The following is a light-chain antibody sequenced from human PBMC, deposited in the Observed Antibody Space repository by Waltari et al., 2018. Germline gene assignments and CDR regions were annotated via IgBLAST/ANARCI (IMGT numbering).Light chain of an antibody. J-gene: IGKJ1*01. CDR2: GAS. Sequence: EIGLTQPPATLPLSPGDRATLPSRASQSVTSNHLAWFQQKPGQAPRFLIYGASSRATGIADRFSGSGSGTDFTLTISRLEPEDFAVYYCQQYGDSPPRTFGLGTKVEIK. CDR1: QSVTSNH. CDR3: QQYGDSPPRT. V-gene: IGKV3-20*01.